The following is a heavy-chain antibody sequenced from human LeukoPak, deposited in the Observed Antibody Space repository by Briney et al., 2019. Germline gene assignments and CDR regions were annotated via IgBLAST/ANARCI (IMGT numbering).Heavy chain of an antibody. J-gene: IGHJ4*02. D-gene: IGHD6-13*01. V-gene: IGHV3-48*03. CDR1: GFTFSSYE. CDR3: ARLAAAGIGYFDY. CDR2: ISSSGSTI. Sequence: PGGSLRLSCAASGFTFSSYEMNWVRQAPGKGLEWVSYISSSGSTIYYADSVRGRLTISRDNAKNSLYLQMNSLRAEDTAVYYCARLAAAGIGYFDYWGQGTLVTVSS.